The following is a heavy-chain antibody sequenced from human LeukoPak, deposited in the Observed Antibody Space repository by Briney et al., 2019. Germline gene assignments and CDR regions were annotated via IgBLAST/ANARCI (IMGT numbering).Heavy chain of an antibody. V-gene: IGHV3-48*03. CDR2: ISSSGSTI. CDR3: AKALGYCSGGSCYSSFDY. CDR1: GFTFSSYE. Sequence: GGSLRLSCAASGFTFSSYEMNWVRQAPGKGLEWVSYISSSGSTIYYADSVKGRFTISRDNSKNTLYLQMNSLRAEDTAVYYCAKALGYCSGGSCYSSFDYWGQGTLVTVSS. D-gene: IGHD2-15*01. J-gene: IGHJ4*02.